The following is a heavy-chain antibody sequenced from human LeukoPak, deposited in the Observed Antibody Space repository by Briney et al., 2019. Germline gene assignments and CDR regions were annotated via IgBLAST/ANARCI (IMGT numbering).Heavy chain of an antibody. CDR1: GYTFTSYG. J-gene: IGHJ5*02. D-gene: IGHD3-10*01. Sequence: VASVKVSCKASGYTFTSYGISWVRQAPGQGFEWMGWISAYNGNTNYAQKLRGRVTMTTDTSTSTAYMELRSLRSDDTAVYYCARDRIVLLWFGELLSDNWFDPWGQGTLVTVSS. CDR2: ISAYNGNT. CDR3: ARDRIVLLWFGELLSDNWFDP. V-gene: IGHV1-18*01.